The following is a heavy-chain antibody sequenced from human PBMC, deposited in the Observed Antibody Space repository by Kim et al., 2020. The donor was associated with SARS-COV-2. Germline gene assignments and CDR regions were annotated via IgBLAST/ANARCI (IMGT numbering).Heavy chain of an antibody. CDR3: ARETYYGSGTYTFDY. Sequence: DAVKGRFTTSRDNSRNTLYLQMNSLRAEDTAVYYCARETYYGSGTYTFDYWGQGTLITVSS. V-gene: IGHV3-30*07. D-gene: IGHD3-10*01. J-gene: IGHJ4*02.